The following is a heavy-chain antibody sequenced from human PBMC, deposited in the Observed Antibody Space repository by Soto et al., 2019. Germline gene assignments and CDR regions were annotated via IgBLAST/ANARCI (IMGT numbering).Heavy chain of an antibody. CDR3: AKEVREGSSWFPFDC. Sequence: GGSLRLSCAASGFTFSNYAMSWVRQAPGKGLEWVSAISGSGGSRYYADFVKGRFTISRDNSKNTLYLQMNSLRAEDTAEYYCAKEVREGSSWFPFDCWGQGTLGTVSA. D-gene: IGHD6-13*01. CDR2: ISGSGGSR. CDR1: GFTFSNYA. V-gene: IGHV3-23*01. J-gene: IGHJ4*02.